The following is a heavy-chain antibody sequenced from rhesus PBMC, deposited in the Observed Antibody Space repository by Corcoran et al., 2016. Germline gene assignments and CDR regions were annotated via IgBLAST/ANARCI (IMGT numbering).Heavy chain of an antibody. D-gene: IGHD2-27*01. CDR1: GGSISSSNW. CDR3: ATRRSGTPFDY. J-gene: IGHJ4*01. CDR2: IYGSGGST. Sequence: QVQLQESGPAVVKPSETLSLTCAVSGGSISSSNWWSWIRLSPGKELEWIGGIYGSGGSTEYNPSLKSRFTISIDTAKNQCDLKLRSVTAADTGVYYCATRRSGTPFDYWGQGVVFTVSS. V-gene: IGHV4-93*02.